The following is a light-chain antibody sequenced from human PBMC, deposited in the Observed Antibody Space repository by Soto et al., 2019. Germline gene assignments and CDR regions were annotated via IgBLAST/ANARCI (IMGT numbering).Light chain of an antibody. CDR3: QQYGSSPPYT. CDR2: GAS. CDR1: QSVSSNN. Sequence: EIVLTQSPGTLSLSPGEGATLSCRASQSVSSNNLAWYQQKPGRAPRLLIFGASNRASDIPHRFSGSGSGTDFTLTISRLEPEDFAVYYYQQYGSSPPYTFGQGTKLEIK. J-gene: IGKJ2*01. V-gene: IGKV3-20*01.